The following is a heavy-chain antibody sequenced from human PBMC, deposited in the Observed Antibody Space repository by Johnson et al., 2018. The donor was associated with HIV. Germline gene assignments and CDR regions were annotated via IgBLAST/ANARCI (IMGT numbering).Heavy chain of an antibody. CDR2: ISYDGSNK. CDR1: GFTFSSYA. J-gene: IGHJ3*02. Sequence: QVQLVESGGGVVQPGGSLRLSCAASGFTFSSYAMHWVRQAPGKGLEWVAVISYDGSNKYYADSVKGRFSLSRDISKNMLYLQMNSLRTEDTAVYYCARVRGGTGHGAFDIWGQGTMVTVSS. V-gene: IGHV3-30*04. CDR3: ARVRGGTGHGAFDI.